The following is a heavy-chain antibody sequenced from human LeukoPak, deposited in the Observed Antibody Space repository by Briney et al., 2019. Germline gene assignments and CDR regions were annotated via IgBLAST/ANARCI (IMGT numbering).Heavy chain of an antibody. CDR2: ISGSGGST. CDR3: ARLSSGSYYRSNNWFDP. Sequence: GGSLRLSCAASGFTFSSYAMSWVRQAPGKGLEWVSAISGSGGSTYYADSVKGRFTISRDNSKNTLYLQMNSLRAEDTAVYYCARLSSGSYYRSNNWFDPWGQGTLVTVSP. V-gene: IGHV3-23*01. J-gene: IGHJ5*02. CDR1: GFTFSSYA. D-gene: IGHD3-10*01.